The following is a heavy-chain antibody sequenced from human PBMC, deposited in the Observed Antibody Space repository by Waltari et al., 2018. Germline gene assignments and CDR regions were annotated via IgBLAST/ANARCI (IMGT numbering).Heavy chain of an antibody. J-gene: IGHJ4*02. CDR2: IHPNSGGT. V-gene: IGHV1-2*02. CDR1: GYAFTSYY. CDR3: ARSYQSGSYSDY. Sequence: QVQLVQSGAEVKKPGDSVKVSCKTSGYAFTSYYMHWVRQAPGQGLEWMGWIHPNSGGTNYAQKYQGRITMTRDTSISTVYMELSRLISNDTAVYYCARSYQSGSYSDYWGQGTPVTVSS. D-gene: IGHD1-26*01.